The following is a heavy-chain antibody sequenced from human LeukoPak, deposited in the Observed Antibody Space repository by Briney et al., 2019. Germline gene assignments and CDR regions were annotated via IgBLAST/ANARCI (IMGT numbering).Heavy chain of an antibody. CDR2: ISYDGSNK. J-gene: IGHJ4*02. CDR3: ARGSGMVRGVIGC. CDR1: GFTFSSYA. D-gene: IGHD3-10*01. Sequence: GGSLRLSCAASGFTFSSYAMHWVRQAPGKGLEWVAVISYDGSNKYYADSVRGRFTISRDNSKNTPYLQMNSLRAEDTAVYYCARGSGMVRGVIGCWGQGTLVTVSS. V-gene: IGHV3-30-3*01.